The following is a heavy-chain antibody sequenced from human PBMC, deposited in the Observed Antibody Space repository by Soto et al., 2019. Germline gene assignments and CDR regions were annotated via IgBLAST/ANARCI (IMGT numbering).Heavy chain of an antibody. D-gene: IGHD1-26*01. Sequence: ETLCLTCTVSGDYSSGSGNCWGWVRQAPGKGLEWLAHNGGIISYADSVKGRFTISKDNAKNSLYLQMTSLRAEDSAMYCCARDHLWALAIWGKGTLVPGS. CDR3: ARDHLWALAI. J-gene: IGHJ4*02. V-gene: IGHV3-48*01. CDR1: GDYSSGSGNC. CDR2: NGGII.